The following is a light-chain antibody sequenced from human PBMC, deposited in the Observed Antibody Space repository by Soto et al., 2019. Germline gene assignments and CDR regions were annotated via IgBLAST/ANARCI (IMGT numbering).Light chain of an antibody. Sequence: QSALTQPPSASGSPGQSVTISCSGTSTDVGRYDFVSWYQLHPGNVPKLIIYEVSKRPSGVPARFSGSKSGNTASLTISGLQAEDEADYYCSSYTSSSTLYVFGTGTKVTVL. J-gene: IGLJ1*01. CDR3: SSYTSSSTLYV. CDR1: STDVGRYDF. V-gene: IGLV2-8*01. CDR2: EVS.